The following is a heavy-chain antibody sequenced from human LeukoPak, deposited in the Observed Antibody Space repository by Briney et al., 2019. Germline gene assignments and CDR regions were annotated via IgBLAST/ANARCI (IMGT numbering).Heavy chain of an antibody. CDR2: IYYSGCT. CDR1: GGSISSGDYY. V-gene: IGHV4-30-4*01. D-gene: IGHD5-18*01. Sequence: SQTLSLTGTVSGGSISSGDYYWSWIGQPPGKSREWIGYIYYSGCTYYNPSLKSLVTISVDTSKNQFPLRLSSVTADVTAVYYCAREWDSYGHIFDSWGQGTLVTVSS. CDR3: AREWDSYGHIFDS. J-gene: IGHJ4*02.